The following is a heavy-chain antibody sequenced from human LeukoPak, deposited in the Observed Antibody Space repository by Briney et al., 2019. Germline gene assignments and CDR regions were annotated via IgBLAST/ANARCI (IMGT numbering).Heavy chain of an antibody. CDR3: AKSQGRDTADAFDI. Sequence: GGSLRLSCAASGFTFSSYGMHWVRQAPGKGLEWVAVIWYGGSNKYYADSVKGRFTISRDNSKNTLYLQMNSLRAEDTAVYYCAKSQGRDTADAFDIWGQGTMVTVSS. V-gene: IGHV3-30*02. CDR2: IWYGGSNK. CDR1: GFTFSSYG. J-gene: IGHJ3*02. D-gene: IGHD5-18*01.